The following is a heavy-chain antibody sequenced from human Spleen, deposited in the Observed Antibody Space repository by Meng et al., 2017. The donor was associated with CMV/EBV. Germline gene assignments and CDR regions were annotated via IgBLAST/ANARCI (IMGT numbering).Heavy chain of an antibody. J-gene: IGHJ3*02. Sequence: YAMHWVRQAPGKGLEYVSAISSNGGSTYYANSVKGRFTISRDNSKNTLYLQMGSLRAEDMAVYYCARDGGQTYYDILTGYTDAFDIWGQGTMVTVSS. V-gene: IGHV3-64*01. CDR2: ISSNGGST. CDR1: YA. CDR3: ARDGGQTYYDILTGYTDAFDI. D-gene: IGHD3-9*01.